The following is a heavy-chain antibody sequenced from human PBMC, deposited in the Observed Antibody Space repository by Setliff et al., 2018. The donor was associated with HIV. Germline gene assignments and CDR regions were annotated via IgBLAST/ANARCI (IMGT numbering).Heavy chain of an antibody. D-gene: IGHD3-9*01. V-gene: IGHV4-34*01. CDR3: ARGRDWAKTGDF. J-gene: IGHJ4*02. CDR2: VHPSGSI. CDR1: GVSFSGDY. Sequence: KPSETLSLTCAVSGVSFSGDYWSWVRQPPGKGLEWIAEVHPSGSINYNSSLKSRVAISVGTSNNQFSLTMTSVTAADTAVYYCARGRDWAKTGDFWGQGALVTVSS.